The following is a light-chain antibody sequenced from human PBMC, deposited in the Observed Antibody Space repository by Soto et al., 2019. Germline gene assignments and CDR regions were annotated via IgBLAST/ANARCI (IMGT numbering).Light chain of an antibody. CDR2: RNN. J-gene: IGLJ2*01. V-gene: IGLV1-47*01. CDR1: SSNIGRTY. Sequence: QSVLTQPPSASGTPGQRVTISCSGGSSNIGRTYIYWYQQLPGTAPKLLIYRNNQRPSGVPDRFSGSKSDTSASLAISGLRSEDEAHYYCASCNDSLSGVVFGGGTKVTVL. CDR3: ASCNDSLSGVV.